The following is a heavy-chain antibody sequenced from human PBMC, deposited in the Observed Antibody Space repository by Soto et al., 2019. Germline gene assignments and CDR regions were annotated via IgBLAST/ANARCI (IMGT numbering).Heavy chain of an antibody. Sequence: PSETLSLTCTVSCGSISSYYWSWIRQPPGKELVWIGYIYYSGSTNYNPSLKSRVTISVDTSKNQFSLKLSSVTAADTAVYYCAREGDYADYVWHYWGQGTLVTVSS. CDR3: AREGDYADYVWHY. D-gene: IGHD4-17*01. V-gene: IGHV4-59*01. J-gene: IGHJ4*02. CDR2: IYYSGST. CDR1: CGSISSYY.